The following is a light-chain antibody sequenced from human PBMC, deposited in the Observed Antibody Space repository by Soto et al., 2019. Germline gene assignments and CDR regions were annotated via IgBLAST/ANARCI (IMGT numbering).Light chain of an antibody. CDR2: DVR. CDR1: SSDVGGYNY. Sequence: QSALTQPASVSGSPGQSITISCTGTSSDVGGYNYVSWFQQHQGKAPKLMIYDVRNRPSGISNRFSGSKSGNTASLTISGLQAEDEADYYCNSYTSSSTYVFGTGTKITVL. CDR3: NSYTSSSTYV. V-gene: IGLV2-14*01. J-gene: IGLJ1*01.